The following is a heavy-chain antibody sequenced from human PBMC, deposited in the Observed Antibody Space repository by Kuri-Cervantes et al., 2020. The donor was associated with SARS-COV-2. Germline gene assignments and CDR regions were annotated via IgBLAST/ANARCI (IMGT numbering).Heavy chain of an antibody. CDR2: ISGSGGST. CDR3: AKAPRPHWDGXNSGDY. CDR1: GFTFSSYA. Sequence: GESLKISCAASGFTFSSYAMSWVRQAPGKGLEWVSAISGSGGSTYYADSVKGRFTISRDNSKNTLYLQMNSLRAEDTAVYYCAKAPRPHWDGXNSGDYWGQGTLVTVSS. V-gene: IGHV3-23*01. J-gene: IGHJ4*02. D-gene: IGHD4-23*01.